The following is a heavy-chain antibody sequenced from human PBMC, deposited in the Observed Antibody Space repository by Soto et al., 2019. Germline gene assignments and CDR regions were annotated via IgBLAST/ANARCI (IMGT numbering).Heavy chain of an antibody. D-gene: IGHD6-19*01. CDR3: ARKSIAVAGTFDY. Sequence: SETLSLTCTVPGGSISSGGYYWSWIRQHPGKGLEWIGYIYYSGSTYYNPSLKSRVTISVDTSKNQFSLKLSSVTAADTAVYYCARKSIAVAGTFDYWGQGTLVTVSS. CDR2: IYYSGST. V-gene: IGHV4-31*03. J-gene: IGHJ4*02. CDR1: GGSISSGGYY.